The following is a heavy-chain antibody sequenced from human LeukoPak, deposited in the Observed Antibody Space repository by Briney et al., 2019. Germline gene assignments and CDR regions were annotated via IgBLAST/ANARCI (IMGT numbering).Heavy chain of an antibody. V-gene: IGHV3-23*01. D-gene: IGHD3-3*01. Sequence: GGSLRLSCAASGFTFSSYAMSWVRQAPGKGLEWVSAISGSGGSTYYADSVKGRFTISRDNSKNTLYLQMNSLRAEDTAVYYCATDRGWRTSGYYLYCSEYWGQGTLVTYSS. CDR2: ISGSGGST. CDR3: ATDRGWRTSGYYLYCSEY. J-gene: IGHJ4*02. CDR1: GFTFSSYA.